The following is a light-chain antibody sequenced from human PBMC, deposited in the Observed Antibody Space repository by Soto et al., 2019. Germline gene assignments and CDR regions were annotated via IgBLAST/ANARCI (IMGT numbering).Light chain of an antibody. J-gene: IGKJ1*01. CDR2: DAS. V-gene: IGKV1-5*01. CDR1: QGISTY. CDR3: QQYNSYSST. Sequence: DIQMTQSPSTLSASVGGRVTITCRASQGISTYLNWYQQKPGKAPKLLIYDASSLESGVPSRFSGSGSGTEFTLTISSLQPDDFATYYCQQYNSYSSTFGQGTKVDIK.